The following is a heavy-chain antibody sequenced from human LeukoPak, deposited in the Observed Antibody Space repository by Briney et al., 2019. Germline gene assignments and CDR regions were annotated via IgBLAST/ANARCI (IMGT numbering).Heavy chain of an antibody. D-gene: IGHD5-18*01. CDR1: GGSIRSSSYY. CDR2: IYYSGST. J-gene: IGHJ5*02. V-gene: IGHV4-39*07. CDR3: ARDRGYSYGYGFDP. Sequence: ASETLSLTCTVSGGSIRSSSYYWGWIRQPPGKGLEWIGSIYYSGSTYYNPSLKSRVTISVDTSKNQFSLKLSSVTAADTAVYYCARDRGYSYGYGFDPWGQGTLVTVSS.